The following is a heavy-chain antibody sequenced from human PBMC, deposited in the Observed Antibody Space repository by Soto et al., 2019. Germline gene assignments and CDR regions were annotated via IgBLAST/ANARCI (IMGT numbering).Heavy chain of an antibody. CDR1: GGSISSSSYY. CDR3: ARLRWYSSSSVWFDP. J-gene: IGHJ5*02. V-gene: IGHV4-39*01. D-gene: IGHD6-6*01. CDR2: IYYSGST. Sequence: SETLSLTCTVSGGSISSSSYYWGWIRQPPGKGLEWIGSIYYSGSTYYNPSLKSRVTISVDTSKNQFSLKLSSVTAADTAVYYCARLRWYSSSSVWFDPWGQGTLVTVSS.